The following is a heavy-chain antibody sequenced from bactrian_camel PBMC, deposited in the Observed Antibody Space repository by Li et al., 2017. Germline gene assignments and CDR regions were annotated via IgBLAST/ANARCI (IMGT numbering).Heavy chain of an antibody. CDR2: WHTTRAVS. CDR3: AADPGERNWRSLLHPGDFGY. CDR1: RYMYDNGC. V-gene: IGHV3S54*01. D-gene: IGHD2*01. Sequence: VQLVESGGGSVQAGGSLRLSCAASRYMYDNGCMGWFRQAPGKEREGVAAWHTTRAVSYSDLVKGRLTIPRDNAKNTLYLQMNSLKPEDTAMYYCAADPGERNWRSLLHPGDFGYWGQGTQVTVS. J-gene: IGHJ6*01.